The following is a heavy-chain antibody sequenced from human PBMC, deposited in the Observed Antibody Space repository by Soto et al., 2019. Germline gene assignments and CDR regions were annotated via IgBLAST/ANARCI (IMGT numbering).Heavy chain of an antibody. D-gene: IGHD2-2*01. Sequence: QVQLVESGGGVVQPGRSLRLSCAASGFTFSSYGMNWVRQAPGKGLEWVAVISYDGSNKYYADSVKGRFTISRDNSKNTLYLQMNSLRAEDTAVYYCATPAYYFDYWGQGTLVTVSS. CDR3: ATPAYYFDY. V-gene: IGHV3-30*03. CDR2: ISYDGSNK. CDR1: GFTFSSYG. J-gene: IGHJ4*02.